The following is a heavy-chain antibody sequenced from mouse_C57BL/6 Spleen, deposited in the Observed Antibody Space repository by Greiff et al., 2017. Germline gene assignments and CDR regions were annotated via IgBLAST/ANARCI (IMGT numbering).Heavy chain of an antibody. V-gene: IGHV1-69*01. CDR1: GYTFTSYW. CDR3: ARWPDYDYGEAY. CDR2: IDPSDSYT. J-gene: IGHJ3*01. D-gene: IGHD2-4*01. Sequence: QVQLQQPGAELVMPGASVKLSCKASGYTFTSYWMHWVKQRPGQGLEWIGEIDPSDSYTNYNQKFKGKSTLTVDKSSSTAYMQLSSLTSEDSAVYYCARWPDYDYGEAYWGQGTLVTVSA.